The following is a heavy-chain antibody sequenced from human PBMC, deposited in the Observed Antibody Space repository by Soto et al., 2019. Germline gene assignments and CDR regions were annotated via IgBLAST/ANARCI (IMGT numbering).Heavy chain of an antibody. CDR3: ARQGYYDSSGYYYYYGMDV. J-gene: IGHJ6*02. CDR1: GYSFTSYW. D-gene: IGHD3-22*01. V-gene: IGHV5-10-1*01. Sequence: PGESLKISCKGSGYSFTSYWISWVRQMPGKGLEWMGRIDPSDSYTNYSPSFQGHVTISADKSISTAYLQWSSLKASDTAMYYCARQGYYDSSGYYYYYGMDVWGQGTTVTVSS. CDR2: IDPSDSYT.